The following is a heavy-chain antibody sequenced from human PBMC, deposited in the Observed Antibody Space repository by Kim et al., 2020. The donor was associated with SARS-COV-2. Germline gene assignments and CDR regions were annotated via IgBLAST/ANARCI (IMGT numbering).Heavy chain of an antibody. V-gene: IGHV3-30*18. CDR3: AKERSSGWEFDY. CDR1: GFTFSSYG. CDR2: ISYDGSNK. Sequence: GGSLRLSCAASGFTFSSYGMHWVRQAPGKGLEWVAVISYDGSNKYYADSVKGRFTISRDNSKNTLYLQMNSLRAEDTAVYYCAKERSSGWEFDYWGQGTLVTVSS. D-gene: IGHD3-22*01. J-gene: IGHJ4*02.